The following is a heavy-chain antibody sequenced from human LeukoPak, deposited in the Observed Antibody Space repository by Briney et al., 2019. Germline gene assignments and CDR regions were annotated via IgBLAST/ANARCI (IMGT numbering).Heavy chain of an antibody. CDR3: ARRGSSGWLLFDY. CDR2: ISYGGSNK. D-gene: IGHD6-19*01. J-gene: IGHJ4*02. V-gene: IGHV3-30-3*01. Sequence: PGGSLRLSCAASGFTFSSYAMHWVRQAPGKGLEWVAVISYGGSNKYYADSVKGRFTISRDNSKNTLYLQMNSLKAAAKALYYCARRGSSGWLLFDYWGQGTLVTVSS. CDR1: GFTFSSYA.